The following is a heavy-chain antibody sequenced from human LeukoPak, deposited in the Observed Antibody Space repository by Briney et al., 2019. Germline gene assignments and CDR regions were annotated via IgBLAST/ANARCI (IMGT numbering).Heavy chain of an antibody. V-gene: IGHV1-69*13. CDR3: ARGPDITIFGVVITNYYYYYGMDV. Sequence: GASVKVSCKASGGTFSSYAISWVRQAPGQGLEWMGGIIPIFGTANYAQKFQGRVTITADESTSTAYMELSSLRSGDTAVYYCARGPDITIFGVVITNYYYYYGMDVWGQGTTVTVSS. CDR2: IIPIFGTA. CDR1: GGTFSSYA. J-gene: IGHJ6*02. D-gene: IGHD3-3*01.